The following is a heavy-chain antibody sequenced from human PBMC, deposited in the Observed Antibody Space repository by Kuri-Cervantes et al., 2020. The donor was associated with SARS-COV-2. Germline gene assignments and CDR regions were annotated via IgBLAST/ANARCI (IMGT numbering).Heavy chain of an antibody. D-gene: IGHD1-26*01. Sequence: GGSLRLSCAASGFTFSNYAMNWVRQAPGKGLEWVSAISGDAFSTFYAGSVRGRFSISRDNSKNTVYLQMNSPRAEDTAVYYCAKDGRGAEVYNYMDVWGKGTTVTVSS. J-gene: IGHJ6*03. CDR3: AKDGRGAEVYNYMDV. V-gene: IGHV3-23*01. CDR2: ISGDAFST. CDR1: GFTFSNYA.